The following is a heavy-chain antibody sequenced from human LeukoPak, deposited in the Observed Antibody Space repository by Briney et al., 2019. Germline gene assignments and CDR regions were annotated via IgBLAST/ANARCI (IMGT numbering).Heavy chain of an antibody. D-gene: IGHD4-17*01. J-gene: IGHJ4*02. CDR1: GGSISSGGYY. CDR3: ARASPDDYGDYESY. CDR2: IYYSGNT. Sequence: PSQTLSLTCTVSGGSISSGGYYWSWIRQHPGKGLEWIGYIYYSGNTHYNPSLKSRLTISVDTSKNQFSLKLTSVTAADTAVYYCARASPDDYGDYESYWGQGTLVTVSS. V-gene: IGHV4-31*03.